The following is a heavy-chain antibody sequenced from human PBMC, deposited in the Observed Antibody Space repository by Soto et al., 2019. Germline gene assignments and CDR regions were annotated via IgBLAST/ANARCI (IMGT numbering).Heavy chain of an antibody. CDR2: IKGDGSQK. J-gene: IGHJ4*02. CDR1: GFIFSTYW. Sequence: EVQLVESGGGLVQPGGSLRLSCAASGFIFSTYWMNWVRQAPGKGLQWVANIKGDGSQKYYVDSVEGRFTISRDNAKNSLYLEMNSLRVEDTAVYYCVGGSGWLPDCWGQGTVVTVSS. CDR3: VGGSGWLPDC. D-gene: IGHD6-19*01. V-gene: IGHV3-7*05.